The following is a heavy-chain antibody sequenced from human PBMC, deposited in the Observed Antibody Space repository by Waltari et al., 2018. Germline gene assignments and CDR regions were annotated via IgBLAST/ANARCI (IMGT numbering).Heavy chain of an antibody. Sequence: QVQLLESGPGLVKPSETLSLTCTVSGGAIDTYYWSWIRQPPGKGLDGIAYIFHTGSTNYNPSLKSRVTMSVDTSKNQFSLKLSSVTAADTAVYFCARVANSGYDDRGHFDFWGQGTLVTVSS. CDR3: ARVANSGYDDRGHFDF. J-gene: IGHJ4*02. D-gene: IGHD5-12*01. V-gene: IGHV4-59*01. CDR1: GGAIDTYY. CDR2: IFHTGST.